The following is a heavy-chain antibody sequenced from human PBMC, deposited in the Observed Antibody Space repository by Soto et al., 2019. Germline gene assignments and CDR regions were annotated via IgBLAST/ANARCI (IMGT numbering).Heavy chain of an antibody. CDR2: MTPNSGDP. CDR1: GYTFTSYD. V-gene: IGHV1-8*02. D-gene: IGHD1-20*01. CDR3: ARNLYNTGSFDH. Sequence: QVQLVQSGAEVKKPGASVKVSCKASGYTFTSYDINWVRQAPGQGLEWVGWMTPNSGDPGYAQTFQRRVTLTRDTSRSTAYLELSSLTSEDTAVYYCARNLYNTGSFDHWGQGTLVTVSS. J-gene: IGHJ4*02.